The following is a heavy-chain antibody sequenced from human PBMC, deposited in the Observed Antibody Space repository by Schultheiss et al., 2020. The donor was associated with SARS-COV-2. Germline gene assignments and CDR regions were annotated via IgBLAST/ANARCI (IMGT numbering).Heavy chain of an antibody. J-gene: IGHJ4*02. Sequence: GGSLRLSCAASGFTFSSYWMHWVRQAPGKGLVWVSRINSDGSSTSYADSVKGRFTISRDNAKNSLYLQMNSLRDEDTAVYYCARERIYCGGDCYSFLFDYWGQGTLVTVSS. D-gene: IGHD2-21*01. CDR1: GFTFSSYW. V-gene: IGHV3-74*01. CDR3: ARERIYCGGDCYSFLFDY. CDR2: INSDGSST.